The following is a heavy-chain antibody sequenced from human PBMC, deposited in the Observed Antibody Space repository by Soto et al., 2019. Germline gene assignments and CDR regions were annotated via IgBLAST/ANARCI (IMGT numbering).Heavy chain of an antibody. CDR3: ARALGSSWYGYYYYGMDV. CDR1: GYSFSDYF. J-gene: IGHJ6*02. D-gene: IGHD6-13*01. Sequence: ASVKVSCKPSGYSFSDYFIQWVRQAPGQGLEWMGWINPNSGGTNYAQKFQGWVTMTRDTSISTAYMELSRLRSDDTAVYYCARALGSSWYGYYYYGMDVWGQGTTVTVSS. V-gene: IGHV1-2*04. CDR2: INPNSGGT.